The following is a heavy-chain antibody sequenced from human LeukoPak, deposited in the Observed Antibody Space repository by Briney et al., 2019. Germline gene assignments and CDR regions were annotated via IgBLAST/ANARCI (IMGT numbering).Heavy chain of an antibody. D-gene: IGHD2-2*01. J-gene: IGHJ4*02. CDR1: GESFSGYY. CDR2: ISHSGST. Sequence: PSETLSLTCAVYGESFSGYYWSWIRQPPGKGLEWIGEISHSGSTNYNPSLRSRVTISLDTSKNQFSLKLSSVTAADTAVYYCARGRTPYQRSCFDYWGQGTLVTVPS. CDR3: ARGRTPYQRSCFDY. V-gene: IGHV4-34*01.